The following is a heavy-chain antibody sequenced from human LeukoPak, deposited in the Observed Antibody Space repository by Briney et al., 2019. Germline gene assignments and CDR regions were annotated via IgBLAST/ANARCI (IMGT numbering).Heavy chain of an antibody. CDR1: GFTFDDYA. Sequence: GGSLRLSCAASGFTFDDYAMHWVRQAPGKGLEWVSSISSSSSYIYYADSVKGRFTISRDNSKNTLYLQMNSLRAEDTAVYYCAKASAMIVVVSKHFDYWGQGTLVTVSS. D-gene: IGHD3-22*01. J-gene: IGHJ4*02. CDR2: ISSSSSYI. CDR3: AKASAMIVVVSKHFDY. V-gene: IGHV3-21*04.